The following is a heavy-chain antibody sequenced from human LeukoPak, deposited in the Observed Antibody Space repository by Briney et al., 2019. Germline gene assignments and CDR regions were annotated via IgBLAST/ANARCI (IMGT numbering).Heavy chain of an antibody. J-gene: IGHJ4*02. CDR2: IWYDGSNK. D-gene: IGHD2-2*01. CDR3: ARDPEYQLLSYFDY. CDR1: GFTFSSYG. V-gene: IGHV3-33*01. Sequence: PGGSLRLSCAASGFTFSSYGVHWVRQAPGKGLEWVAVIWYDGSNKYYADSVKGRFTISRDNSKNTLYLQMNSLRAEDTAVYYCARDPEYQLLSYFDYWGQGTLVTVSS.